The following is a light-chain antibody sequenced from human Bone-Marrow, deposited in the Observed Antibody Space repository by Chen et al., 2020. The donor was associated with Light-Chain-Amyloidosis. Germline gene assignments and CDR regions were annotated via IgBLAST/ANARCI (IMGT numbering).Light chain of an antibody. CDR1: RSLMGSDGNAL. J-gene: IGKJ2*01. CDR3: MQYTHWPHT. Sequence: DVVLTQSPLSLPVTLGQPASISCRSPRSLMGSDGNALLSWFQQRPGQSPRRLIDKVSNRDSGVPDRVSGSGSGTDFTLRISRVEAEDVGVYDCMQYTHWPHTFGQGTKLEIK. CDR2: KVS. V-gene: IGKV2-30*01.